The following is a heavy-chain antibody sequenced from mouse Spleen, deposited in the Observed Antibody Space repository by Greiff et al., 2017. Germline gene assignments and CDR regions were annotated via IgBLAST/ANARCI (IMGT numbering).Heavy chain of an antibody. J-gene: IGHJ4*01. Sequence: QVQLQQSGAELVRPGTSVKMSCKASGYTFTNYWIGWAKQRPGHGLEWIGDIYPGGGYTNYNEKFKGKATLTADKSSSTAYMQFSSLTSEDSAIYYCARRTGTKAMDYWGQGTSVTVSS. CDR3: ARRTGTKAMDY. CDR2: IYPGGGYT. D-gene: IGHD4-1*01. V-gene: IGHV1-63*01. CDR1: GYTFTNYW.